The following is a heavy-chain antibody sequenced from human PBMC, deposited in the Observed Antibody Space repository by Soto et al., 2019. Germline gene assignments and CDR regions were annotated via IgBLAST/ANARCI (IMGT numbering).Heavy chain of an antibody. CDR2: IGGSGSNT. J-gene: IGHJ4*02. Sequence: EVQLLESGGGLVQPGGSLRLSCAASGFTFSSYAMTWVRQAPGKGLEWVSAIGGSGSNTYYADSVKGRFTISSDNTKNPMALKMRGLRAEDTAVYSCALGFGGSGNWGQGTLVTVSS. CDR3: ALGFGGSGN. D-gene: IGHD3-10*01. CDR1: GFTFSSYA. V-gene: IGHV3-23*01.